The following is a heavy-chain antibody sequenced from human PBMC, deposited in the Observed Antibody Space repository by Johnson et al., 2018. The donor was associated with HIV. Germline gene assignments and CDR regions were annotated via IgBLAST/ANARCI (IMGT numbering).Heavy chain of an antibody. CDR1: AFTFSSND. J-gene: IGHJ3*02. CDR2: IKQDGSEK. CDR3: ARGGNEIDAFDI. D-gene: IGHD1-1*01. V-gene: IGHV3-7*01. Sequence: VQLVESGGGLVQPGGSLRLSCGASAFTFSSNDMKWVRQAPGKGLEWVANIKQDGSEKYYVDSVKGRITISRDNAKNTLYLQMNSLRAEDTAVYYCARGGNEIDAFDILGQGTMVTVSS.